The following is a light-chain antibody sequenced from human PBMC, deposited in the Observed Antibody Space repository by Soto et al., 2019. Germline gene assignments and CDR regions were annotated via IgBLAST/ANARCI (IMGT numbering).Light chain of an antibody. Sequence: EIQMTQSPSTLSASVGDRVTITCRASQSIKDWLAWYQQKPWKAPKLLIFDASSLESGVPSRFSGSGSGSQFTLTISSLQPDDFATYYCQHYNSYPWTFGQGTKVEIK. CDR3: QHYNSYPWT. V-gene: IGKV1-5*01. CDR1: QSIKDW. J-gene: IGKJ1*01. CDR2: DAS.